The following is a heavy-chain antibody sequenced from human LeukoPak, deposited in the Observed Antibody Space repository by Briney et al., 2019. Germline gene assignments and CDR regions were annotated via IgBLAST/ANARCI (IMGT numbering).Heavy chain of an antibody. Sequence: GGSLRLSCAASGFTFSSYSMNWVRQAPGKGLGWVSSISSSSSYIYYADSVKGRFTISRDNAKNSLYLQMNSLRSEDTAVYYCARRFGIAANFDYWGQGTLVTVSS. D-gene: IGHD5-12*01. CDR1: GFTFSSYS. J-gene: IGHJ4*02. CDR2: ISSSSSYI. V-gene: IGHV3-21*04. CDR3: ARRFGIAANFDY.